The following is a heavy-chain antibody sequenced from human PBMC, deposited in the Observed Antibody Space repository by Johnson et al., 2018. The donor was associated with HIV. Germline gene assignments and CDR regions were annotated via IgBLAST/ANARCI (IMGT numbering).Heavy chain of an antibody. D-gene: IGHD3-10*01. CDR3: AKVIAQSNYYGSGSYRDPGAFDI. CDR1: GFTFSTYP. V-gene: IGHV3-30-3*01. Sequence: QVQLVESGGGVVQPGRSLRLSCAASGFTFSTYPMHWVRQAPGKGLEWVAIISYDGGSTYYADSVKGRFTISSDNSKNTLYLQMNSLRAEDTAVYYCAKVIAQSNYYGSGSYRDPGAFDIWGQGTMVTVSS. J-gene: IGHJ3*02. CDR2: ISYDGGST.